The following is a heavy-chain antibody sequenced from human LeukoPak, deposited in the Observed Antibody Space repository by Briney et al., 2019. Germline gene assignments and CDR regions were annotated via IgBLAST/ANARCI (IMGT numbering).Heavy chain of an antibody. CDR1: GGSFSGYY. CDR3: ASRFGGYCSSTSCPGDWFDP. CDR2: INHSGST. Sequence: SETLSLTCAVYGGSFSGYYWSWIRQPPGKGLEWIGEINHSGSTNYNPSLKSRVTISVDTSKNQFSLKLSSVTAADTAVYYCASRFGGYCSSTSCPGDWFDPWGQGTLVTVSS. V-gene: IGHV4-34*01. D-gene: IGHD2-2*03. J-gene: IGHJ5*02.